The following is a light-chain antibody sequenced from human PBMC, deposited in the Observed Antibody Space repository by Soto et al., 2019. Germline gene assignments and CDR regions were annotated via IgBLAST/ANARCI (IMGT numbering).Light chain of an antibody. CDR2: AAS. Sequence: AIQMTQSPSSLSASVGDRVTITCRASQGIRDDLAWYQQRPGKAPKLLIYAASNLQSGVPSRFSGSGSGTDFTLIISSLQPEDFATYYCLQDYDSPYTFGQGTKLESK. CDR1: QGIRDD. V-gene: IGKV1-6*01. CDR3: LQDYDSPYT. J-gene: IGKJ2*01.